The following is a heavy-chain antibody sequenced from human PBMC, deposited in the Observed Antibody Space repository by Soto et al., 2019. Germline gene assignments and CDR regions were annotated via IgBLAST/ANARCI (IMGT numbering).Heavy chain of an antibody. CDR2: ISAYNGNT. V-gene: IGHV1-18*01. CDR3: ATRKYCPSTTCFDY. D-gene: IGHD2-2*01. Sequence: ASVKVSCKASGYTFTNFGISWVRQAPGQGLEWMGWISAYNGNTNYAQNFQGRFTISRDTSKNTLILHMNNLRAEDSAVYFCATRKYCPSTTCFDYWGQGTLVTVSS. J-gene: IGHJ4*02. CDR1: GYTFTNFG.